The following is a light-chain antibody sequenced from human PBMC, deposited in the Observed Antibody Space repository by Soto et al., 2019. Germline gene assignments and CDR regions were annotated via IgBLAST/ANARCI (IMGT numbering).Light chain of an antibody. CDR1: QSISSW. CDR3: QQYNSYPLT. Sequence: DIQMTQSPSTLSASVGDRVTITCRASQSISSWLAWYQQKPGKAPNLLIYKASSLESGVPSRFSGSGSGTEFTLTISSLQSDDFATYYCQQYNSYPLTFGGGTKVVIK. J-gene: IGKJ4*01. V-gene: IGKV1-5*03. CDR2: KAS.